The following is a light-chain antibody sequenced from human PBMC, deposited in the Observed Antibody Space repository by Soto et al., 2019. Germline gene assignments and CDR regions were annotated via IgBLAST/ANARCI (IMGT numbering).Light chain of an antibody. J-gene: IGKJ5*01. CDR2: GAS. Sequence: ETVLTQSPGTLSLSPGERVTLSCRTSQSVSSSYLAWYQQKPGQAPRLLMYGASNRASGIPDRFSGSGSGTDFTLTISRLEREDFAVYYCQQYGGSSLIIFGQGTRLEIK. CDR3: QQYGGSSLII. V-gene: IGKV3-20*01. CDR1: QSVSSSY.